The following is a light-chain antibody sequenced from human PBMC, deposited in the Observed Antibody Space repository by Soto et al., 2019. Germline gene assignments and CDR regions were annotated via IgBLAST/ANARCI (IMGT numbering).Light chain of an antibody. CDR1: QTISRS. CDR2: AAS. J-gene: IGKJ3*01. V-gene: IGKV1-39*01. Sequence: DIQMTQSPASLSASVGDKVTIACRTSQTISRSLNWYQHRPGKAPRLLIYAASSSQSEVPSRFSGSGSGTDFTLTISSLQPEDIATYYCQQSYITPFTFGPGTKVEIK. CDR3: QQSYITPFT.